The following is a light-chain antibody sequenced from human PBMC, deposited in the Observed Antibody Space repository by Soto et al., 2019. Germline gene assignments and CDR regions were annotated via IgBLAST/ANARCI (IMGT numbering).Light chain of an antibody. CDR1: NXNIGSDYG. CDR3: QSYERSLRACV. CDR2: GNS. V-gene: IGLV1-40*01. Sequence: QSVLTQPPSVSGAPGQRVTISCTGTNXNIGSDYGVHWYQQFPGTAPKLLIYGNSNRPSGVPDRFSGSKSGTSASLAITGLQAEDEADYYCQSYERSLRACVFGTGTKVTVL. J-gene: IGLJ1*01.